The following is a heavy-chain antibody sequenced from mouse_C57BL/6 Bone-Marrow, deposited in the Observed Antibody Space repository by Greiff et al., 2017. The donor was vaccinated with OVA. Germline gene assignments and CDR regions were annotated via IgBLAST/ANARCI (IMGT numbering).Heavy chain of an antibody. V-gene: IGHV1-63*01. J-gene: IGHJ4*01. CDR2: IYPGGGYT. CDR3: ARWGYGYDYAMGY. Sequence: QVHVKQSGAELVRPGTSVKMSCKASGYTFTNYWIGWAKQRPGHGLEWIGDIYPGGGYTNYNEKFKGKATLTADKSSSTAYMQISSLTSEDSAIYYCARWGYGYDYAMGYWGQGTSVTVSS. CDR1: GYTFTNYW. D-gene: IGHD2-2*01.